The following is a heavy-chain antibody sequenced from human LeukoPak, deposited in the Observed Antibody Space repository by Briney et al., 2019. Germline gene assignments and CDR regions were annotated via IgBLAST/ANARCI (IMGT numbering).Heavy chain of an antibody. D-gene: IGHD5-12*01. J-gene: IGHJ4*02. V-gene: IGHV3-33*01. Sequence: GGSLRLSCAASGFTFSSFGMHWVRQAPGKGLEWVAVMWYDGTNKYYADSVRGRFTISRDNSKNTLYLQMNSLRAEDTAVYYCARDGSGYEIDYWGQGTLVTVSS. CDR2: MWYDGTNK. CDR1: GFTFSSFG. CDR3: ARDGSGYEIDY.